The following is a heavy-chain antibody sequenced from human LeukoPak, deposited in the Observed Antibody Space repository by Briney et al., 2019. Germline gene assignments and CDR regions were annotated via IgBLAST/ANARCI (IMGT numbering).Heavy chain of an antibody. CDR2: IYHSGST. CDR1: GGSISSSNW. V-gene: IGHV4-4*02. D-gene: IGHD2-2*01. CDR3: ARSLDCSSISCYNYYGMDV. J-gene: IGHJ6*02. Sequence: SETLSLTCAVSGGSISSSNWWRWVRQPPGKGLEWVGEIYHSGSTNYHPSLKSRVTISVDKSKIQFSLKLSSVTAADTAVYYCARSLDCSSISCYNYYGMDVWGQGTTVTVSS.